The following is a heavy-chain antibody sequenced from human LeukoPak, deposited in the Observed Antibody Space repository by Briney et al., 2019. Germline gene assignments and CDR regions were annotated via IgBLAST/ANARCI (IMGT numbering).Heavy chain of an antibody. Sequence: GASVKVSCKASGYTFTNYGIHWVRQAPGQGLEWMGWISVYNDNTKYAQKFQGRVTMTTDTSTSTAYMEVRSLRSDDTAVYYCASCSYGCDSDYWGQGTLVTVSS. V-gene: IGHV1-18*01. D-gene: IGHD5-18*01. CDR1: GYTFTNYG. J-gene: IGHJ4*02. CDR3: ASCSYGCDSDY. CDR2: ISVYNDNT.